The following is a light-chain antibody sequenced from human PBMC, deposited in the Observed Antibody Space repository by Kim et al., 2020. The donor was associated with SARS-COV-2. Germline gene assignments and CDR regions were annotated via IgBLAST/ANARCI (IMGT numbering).Light chain of an antibody. V-gene: IGKV1-27*01. CDR1: QAISNY. Sequence: IQMTQSPSSLSAFVGDRVTIACRASQAISNYLAWYQVKPGRVPRLLIYGASTLQSGVPSRFSGGGSGTDFTLTISNLQPEDVATYYCQKYNSAPRTFGQGTKVDIK. CDR3: QKYNSAPRT. CDR2: GAS. J-gene: IGKJ1*01.